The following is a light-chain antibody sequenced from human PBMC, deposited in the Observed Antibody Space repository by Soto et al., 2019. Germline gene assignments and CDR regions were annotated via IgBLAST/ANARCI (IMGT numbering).Light chain of an antibody. CDR3: HQSHSTPGT. CDR2: AAS. Sequence: DIQMTQSPSSLSASVEDRVIITCRASQSISNHLNWYQQKPGKAPKLLIFAASSLQSGVPSRFSGSGSGTDFTLTISSLQPEDFATYYCHQSHSTPGTFGQGTKVDIK. V-gene: IGKV1-39*01. CDR1: QSISNH. J-gene: IGKJ1*01.